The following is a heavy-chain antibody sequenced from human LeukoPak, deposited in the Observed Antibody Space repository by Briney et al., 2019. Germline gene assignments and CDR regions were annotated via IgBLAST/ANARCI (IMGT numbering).Heavy chain of an antibody. Sequence: ASVKVSCKASGYKFRSYDIIWVRQAPGQGLECMGWVSPDNGYTNSAHKIQGRVTMTADTSTSTAYMELRSLRSDDTAVYYCARYNGYDWGYLDYWGQETLVTVFS. J-gene: IGHJ4*02. CDR3: ARYNGYDWGYLDY. CDR2: VSPDNGYT. CDR1: GYKFRSYD. V-gene: IGHV1-18*01. D-gene: IGHD3-16*01.